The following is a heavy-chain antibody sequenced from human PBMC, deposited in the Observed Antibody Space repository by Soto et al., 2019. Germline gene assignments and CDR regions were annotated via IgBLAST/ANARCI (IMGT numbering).Heavy chain of an antibody. CDR3: ARERYQVISDGMDV. CDR2: INPQTGGT. D-gene: IGHD2-2*01. CDR1: GGTFISYA. Sequence: ASVQVSCKASGGTFISYAISLLLQAPGQGLEWMGWINPQTGGTSYAQKFQGRVTLSRDTSINTAYLELSRLRFDDAAVYFCARERYQVISDGMDVWGQGTTVTVSS. J-gene: IGHJ6*02. V-gene: IGHV1-2*02.